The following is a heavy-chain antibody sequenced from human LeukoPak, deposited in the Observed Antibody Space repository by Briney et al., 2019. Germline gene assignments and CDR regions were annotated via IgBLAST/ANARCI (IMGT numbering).Heavy chain of an antibody. CDR1: GDSISSSSYY. Sequence: PSETLSLTCTVSGDSISSSSYYWGWIRQPPGKGLEWIGSIYYSGSTYYNPSLKSRVTISVDTSKNQFSLKLSSVTAADTAVYYCARDPPGARSPDIGDSPLDYWGQGTLVTVSS. J-gene: IGHJ4*02. V-gene: IGHV4-39*07. CDR3: ARDPPGARSPDIGDSPLDY. D-gene: IGHD4-17*01. CDR2: IYYSGST.